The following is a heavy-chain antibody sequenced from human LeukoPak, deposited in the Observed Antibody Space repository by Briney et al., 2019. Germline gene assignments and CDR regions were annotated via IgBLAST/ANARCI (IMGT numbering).Heavy chain of an antibody. J-gene: IGHJ4*02. CDR1: GFTFSSYA. CDR2: ISYDGSNK. V-gene: IGHV3-30-3*01. CDR3: ARPELGYYYDSSGYPF. Sequence: PGGSLRLSCAASGFTFSSYAMHWVRQAPGKGLEWVAVISYDGSNKYYADSVKGRFTISRDNSKNTLYLQMNSLRAEDTAVYYCARPELGYYYDSSGYPFWGQGTLVTVSS. D-gene: IGHD3-22*01.